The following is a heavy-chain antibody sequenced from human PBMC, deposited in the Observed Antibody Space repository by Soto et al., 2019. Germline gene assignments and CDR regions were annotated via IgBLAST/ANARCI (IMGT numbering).Heavy chain of an antibody. CDR1: GDSVSNNSAA. CDR2: TYYRSKWYN. Sequence: PSQTLSLTCAISGDSVSNNSAAWNWIRQSPSRGLEWLGRTYYRSKWYNDYAVSVKSRIIINPDTSKNQFSLQLNSVTPEDTAVYYCARERYGDYGRGTFDIWGQGTMLTVSS. V-gene: IGHV6-1*01. CDR3: ARERYGDYGRGTFDI. D-gene: IGHD4-17*01. J-gene: IGHJ3*02.